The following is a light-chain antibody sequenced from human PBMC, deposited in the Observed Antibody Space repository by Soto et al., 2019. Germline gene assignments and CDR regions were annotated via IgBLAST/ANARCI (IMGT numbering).Light chain of an antibody. J-gene: IGLJ3*02. CDR3: QVWDSSSESGV. CDR2: DDS. Sequence: SYELTQPPSVSVAPGQTARITCGETNIGSKSVHWYQQKPGQAPVLVVYDDSDRPSGIPERFSGSNSGNTATLTISRVEAGDEADYYCQVWDSSSESGVFGGGTKLTVL. CDR1: NIGSKS. V-gene: IGLV3-21*02.